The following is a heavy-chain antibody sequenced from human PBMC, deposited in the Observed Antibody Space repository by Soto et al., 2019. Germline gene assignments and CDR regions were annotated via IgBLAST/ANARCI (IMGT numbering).Heavy chain of an antibody. D-gene: IGHD6-19*01. Sequence: LETLSLTCGVSGGTIRSPDWWTWVRQPPGKGLEWIGEIFQSGSTNYTPSLESRVTISVDKSKNQFSLTLTSVTAADTAVYFCARGRGRYSSGWSWFDPWGQGILVTVSS. CDR3: ARGRGRYSSGWSWFDP. CDR1: GGTIRSPDW. J-gene: IGHJ5*02. V-gene: IGHV4-4*02. CDR2: IFQSGST.